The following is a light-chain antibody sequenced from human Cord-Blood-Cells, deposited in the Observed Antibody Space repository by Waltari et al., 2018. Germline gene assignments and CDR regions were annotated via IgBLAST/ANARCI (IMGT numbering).Light chain of an antibody. J-gene: IGLJ2*01. CDR3: SSYAGSNNVV. Sequence: QSALTQPPSASGSPGPSVTISCTGTSSDVGGYNYVSWYQQHPGKAPTLMIYEVSKRPSGVPDRFSGSKSGNTASLTVSGLQAEDEADYYCSSYAGSNNVVFGGGTKLTVL. CDR2: EVS. CDR1: SSDVGGYNY. V-gene: IGLV2-8*01.